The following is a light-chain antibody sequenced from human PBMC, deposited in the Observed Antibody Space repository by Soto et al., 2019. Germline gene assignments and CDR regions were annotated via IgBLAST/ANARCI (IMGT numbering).Light chain of an antibody. V-gene: IGLV2-14*01. CDR3: SSYTTSSVV. CDR1: SNDVGGYNY. J-gene: IGLJ2*01. Sequence: QSALTQPASVSGSPGQSITISCTGTSNDVGGYNYVSWYQQHPGKAPKLMIYEVSNRPSGVSSRFSGSKSGNTASLTISGLQAEDEANYYCSSYTTSSVVFGGGTKVTVL. CDR2: EVS.